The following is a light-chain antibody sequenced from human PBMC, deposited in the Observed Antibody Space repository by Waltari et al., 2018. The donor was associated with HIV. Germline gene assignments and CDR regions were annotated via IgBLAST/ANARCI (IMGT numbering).Light chain of an antibody. Sequence: EIVLTQSPATLSLSPGERATLSCRASQSVSSDLAWYQQKPGQAPRLLIYDVDKRATGIPARFSGSGSGTDFTHTISSLQPEDFAVYYCQQRSNWPPLATFGPGTKVDIK. CDR3: QQRSNWPPLAT. V-gene: IGKV3-11*01. J-gene: IGKJ3*01. CDR1: QSVSSD. CDR2: DVD.